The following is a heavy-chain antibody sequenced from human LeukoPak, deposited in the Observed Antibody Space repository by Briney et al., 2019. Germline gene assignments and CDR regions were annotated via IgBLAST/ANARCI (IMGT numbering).Heavy chain of an antibody. CDR1: GFTFTTYA. CDR3: AKRGVTGYKEGFDY. CDR2: ISGSGGST. J-gene: IGHJ4*02. V-gene: IGHV3-23*01. Sequence: TRGSLRLPCAASGFTFTTYAMSWVRQAPGKGLEWVSAISGSGGSTYYADSVKGRFTISRDNSKNTLYLQMNSLRAEDTAVYYCAKRGVTGYKEGFDYWGQGTLVTVSS. D-gene: IGHD3-9*01.